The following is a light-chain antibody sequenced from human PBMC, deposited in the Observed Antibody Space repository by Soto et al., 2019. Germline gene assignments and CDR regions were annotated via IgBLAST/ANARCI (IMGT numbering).Light chain of an antibody. Sequence: EIVLTQSPGTLSLSPGERATLSCRASQSVRSSYLAWYQQKPDQAPRLLIYGASSRATGIPDRFSGSGSGTDFTLTISRLEPEDFAVYYCQQYGSSPWTFGQGTKVDIK. J-gene: IGKJ1*01. V-gene: IGKV3-20*01. CDR2: GAS. CDR3: QQYGSSPWT. CDR1: QSVRSSY.